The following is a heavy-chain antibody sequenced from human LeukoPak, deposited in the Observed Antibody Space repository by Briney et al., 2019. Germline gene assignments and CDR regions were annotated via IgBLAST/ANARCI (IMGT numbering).Heavy chain of an antibody. J-gene: IGHJ3*02. CDR1: GGSFSGYY. V-gene: IGHV4-34*01. CDR3: ARRPGLSVVTLAAFDI. CDR2: INHSGST. D-gene: IGHD4-23*01. Sequence: SETLSLTCAVYGGSFSGYYWSWIRQPPGKGLEWIGEINHSGSTNYNPSLKSRVTISVDTSKNQFSLKLSSVTAADTAVYYCARRPGLSVVTLAAFDIWGQGTMVTVSS.